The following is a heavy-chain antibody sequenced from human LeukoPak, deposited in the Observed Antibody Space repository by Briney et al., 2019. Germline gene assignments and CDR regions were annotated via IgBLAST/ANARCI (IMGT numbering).Heavy chain of an antibody. V-gene: IGHV4-38-2*02. CDR2: IYHRGST. D-gene: IGHD2-15*01. CDR3: ARVARNPPRYCSGGSCSIDY. Sequence: SETLSLICSVSSYSISSGYYWGWIRQPPGKGLEWIGSIYHRGSTYYNPSLRSRVTTSIDTSKNQFSLRLSSVTAADTAVYYCARVARNPPRYCSGGSCSIDYWGQGTLVTVSS. CDR1: SYSISSGYY. J-gene: IGHJ4*02.